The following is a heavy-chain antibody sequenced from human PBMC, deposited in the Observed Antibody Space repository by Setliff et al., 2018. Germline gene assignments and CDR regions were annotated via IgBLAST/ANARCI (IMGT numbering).Heavy chain of an antibody. CDR3: ATGGENSGRPDWRAFDI. V-gene: IGHV4-38-2*01. Sequence: SETLSLTCAVSGYSISSGYYWGWIRQPPGKGLEWIGSISNSGGTYYNPSLKSRVTISVDTSKNQFSLKLSSVTAADTAVYYCATGGENSGRPDWRAFDIWGQGTMVTVSS. D-gene: IGHD1-26*01. J-gene: IGHJ3*02. CDR1: GYSISSGYY. CDR2: ISNSGGT.